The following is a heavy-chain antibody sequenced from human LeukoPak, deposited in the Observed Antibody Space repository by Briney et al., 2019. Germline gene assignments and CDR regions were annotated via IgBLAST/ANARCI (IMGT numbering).Heavy chain of an antibody. D-gene: IGHD3-22*01. Sequence: GASVKVSCKASGYTFTGYYMHWVRQAPGQGLEWMGWINPNSGGTNYAQKFQGRVTMTRDTSISTAYMELSRLRSDDTAVYYCARDDSYDSSGRNPYLYWGQGTLVTVSS. V-gene: IGHV1-2*02. J-gene: IGHJ4*02. CDR1: GYTFTGYY. CDR3: ARDDSYDSSGRNPYLY. CDR2: INPNSGGT.